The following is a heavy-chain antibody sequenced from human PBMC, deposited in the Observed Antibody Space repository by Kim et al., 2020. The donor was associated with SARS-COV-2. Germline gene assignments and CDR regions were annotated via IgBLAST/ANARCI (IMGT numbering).Heavy chain of an antibody. Sequence: SVKVSCKASGGTFSTYAISWVRQAPGQGLEWMGGIIPIFGRGNYAQKFQGRVTISADESTSTAYMELSSLRSEDTAVYFCARKIVGATTDYGMDVGGEG. CDR2: IIPIFGRG. D-gene: IGHD1-26*01. CDR3: ARKIVGATTDYGMDV. V-gene: IGHV1-69*13. CDR1: GGTFSTYA. J-gene: IGHJ6*02.